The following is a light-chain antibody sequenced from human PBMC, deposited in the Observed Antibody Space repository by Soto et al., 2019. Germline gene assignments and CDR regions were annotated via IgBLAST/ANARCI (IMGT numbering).Light chain of an antibody. J-gene: IGLJ3*02. V-gene: IGLV1-40*01. CDR3: QSYDSSLSALV. Sequence: QSVLTQPPSVSGAPGQGVTISCAGTSSNIGAGYDVHWYQQVPGTAPKLLIYTNSNRPSGVPDRFSGSKSGTSASLAITGLHAADEADYYCQSYDSSLSALVFGGGTKRTVL. CDR1: SSNIGAGYD. CDR2: TNS.